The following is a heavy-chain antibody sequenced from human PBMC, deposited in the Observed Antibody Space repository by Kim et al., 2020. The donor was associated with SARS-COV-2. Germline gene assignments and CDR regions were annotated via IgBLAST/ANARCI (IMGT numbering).Heavy chain of an antibody. Sequence: SETLSLTCTVSGGSISSSSYYWGWIRQPPGKGLEWIGSIYYSGSTYYNPSLKSRVTISVDTSKNQFSLKLSSVTAADTAVYYCARQGGSYYDAFDIWGQGTMVTVSS. J-gene: IGHJ3*02. CDR2: IYYSGST. V-gene: IGHV4-39*01. CDR3: ARQGGSYYDAFDI. D-gene: IGHD1-26*01. CDR1: GGSISSSSYY.